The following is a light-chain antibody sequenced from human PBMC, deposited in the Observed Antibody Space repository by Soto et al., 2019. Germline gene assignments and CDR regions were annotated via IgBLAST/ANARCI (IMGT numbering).Light chain of an antibody. CDR2: DVS. CDR3: TEYTSRTLYV. J-gene: IGLJ1*01. Sequence: QSVRTQPASVTGSPGQSITISCTGTNSDVGRFDYVSWYQQHPGTAPKLLIYDVSNRPSGVSNRFSGSKSGNTASLTISGLQAVDEADSYSTEYTSRTLYVVRTGTKDPVL. CDR1: NSDVGRFDY. V-gene: IGLV2-14*01.